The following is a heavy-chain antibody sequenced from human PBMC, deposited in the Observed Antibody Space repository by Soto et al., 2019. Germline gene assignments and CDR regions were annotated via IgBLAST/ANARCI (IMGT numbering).Heavy chain of an antibody. Sequence: QVHLVQSGAEVKKPGASVKVSCKASGCMFTKSAMHWVRQAPGQRLEWMGWISGDSGNTKYSPKLQDRVTITRDTSASTAYMELSSLRSEDTALYYCARDGVAAGNINFDYWGQGTLVTVSS. CDR2: ISGDSGNT. CDR1: GCMFTKSA. V-gene: IGHV1-3*01. J-gene: IGHJ4*03. D-gene: IGHD6-19*01. CDR3: ARDGVAAGNINFDY.